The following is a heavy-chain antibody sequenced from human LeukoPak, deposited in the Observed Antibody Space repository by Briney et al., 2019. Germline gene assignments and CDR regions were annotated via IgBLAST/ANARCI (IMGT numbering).Heavy chain of an antibody. CDR1: GFTFSSYA. J-gene: IGHJ2*01. CDR2: ISSNGGST. V-gene: IGHV3-64D*06. CDR3: VKGSRNYGDL. D-gene: IGHD1-7*01. Sequence: GGSLRLSCSASGFTFSSYAMHWVRQAPGKGLEYVSAISSNGGSTYCADSVKGRFTISRDNSKNTLYLQMSSLRAEDTAVYYCVKGSRNYGDLWGRGTLVTVSS.